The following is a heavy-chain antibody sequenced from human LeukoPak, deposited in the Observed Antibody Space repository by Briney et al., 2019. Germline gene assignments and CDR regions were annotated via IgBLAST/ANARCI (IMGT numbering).Heavy chain of an antibody. J-gene: IGHJ4*02. CDR2: ISGSGGST. V-gene: IGHV3-23*01. D-gene: IGHD2-8*02. CDR1: GFTFTSYA. CDR3: AKEYYVLLVYALGGSFDY. Sequence: GGSLRLSCAVSGFTFTSYAMSWVRQAPGKGLEWVSSISGSGGSTYYADSVKGRFTISGDNSKNTMYLQVNSLRAEDTAVYYCAKEYYVLLVYALGGSFDYWGRGTLVTVSS.